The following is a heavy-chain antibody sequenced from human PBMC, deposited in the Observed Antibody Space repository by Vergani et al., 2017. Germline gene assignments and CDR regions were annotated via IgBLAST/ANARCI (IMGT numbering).Heavy chain of an antibody. V-gene: IGHV3-23*01. J-gene: IGHJ5*02. Sequence: EVQLLESGGGLVQPGGSLRLSCAASGFTFSSYAMSWVRQAPGKGLEWVSAISGSGGSTYYADSVKGRFTISRGNSKNTLYLQMNSLRAEDTAVYYCAKGGYSGNSKLSWFAPWGQGTLVTVSS. CDR2: ISGSGGST. CDR3: AKGGYSGNSKLSWFAP. D-gene: IGHD4-23*01. CDR1: GFTFSSYA.